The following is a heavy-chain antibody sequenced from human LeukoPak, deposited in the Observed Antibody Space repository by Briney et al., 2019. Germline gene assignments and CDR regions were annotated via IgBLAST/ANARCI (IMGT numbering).Heavy chain of an antibody. CDR3: AIVGGWAPFDY. CDR1: GFTFASYA. Sequence: GGSLRLSCAASGFTFASYAMRWVRQAPGKGLEWVSRINSDGSSTSYADSVKGRFTISRDNAKNTLYLQMNSLSAEDTAVYYCAIVGGWAPFDYWGQGTLVTVSS. V-gene: IGHV3-74*01. J-gene: IGHJ4*02. D-gene: IGHD6-19*01. CDR2: INSDGSST.